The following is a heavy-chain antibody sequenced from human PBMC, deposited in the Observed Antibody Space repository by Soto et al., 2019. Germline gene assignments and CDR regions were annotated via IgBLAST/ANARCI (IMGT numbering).Heavy chain of an antibody. J-gene: IGHJ5*01. D-gene: IGHD6-13*01. CDR3: ARQTTYSSSWFDF. V-gene: IGHV4-4*07. CDR1: GGSIINYY. Sequence: SETLSLTCTVSGGSIINYYWTWIRQPAGKGLEWVGRIYSSGSASYNPSLKSRLSMSVDTSKNQFTLKLTSVTAADTALYYCARQTTYSSSWFDFWGHGTLVTVSS. CDR2: IYSSGSA.